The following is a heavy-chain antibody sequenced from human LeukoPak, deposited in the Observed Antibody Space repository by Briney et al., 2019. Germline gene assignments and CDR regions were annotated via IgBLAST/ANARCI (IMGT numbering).Heavy chain of an antibody. D-gene: IGHD3-10*01. J-gene: IGHJ5*02. V-gene: IGHV4-59*01. CDR3: ARLAYGSGSYYGDNWFDP. CDR1: GGSISSYY. Sequence: SETLSLTCTVSGGSISSYYWSWIRQPPGKGLEWIGYIYYSGSTNYNPSLKSRVTISVDTSKNQFSLKLSSVTAADTAVCYCARLAYGSGSYYGDNWFDPWGQGTLVTVSS. CDR2: IYYSGST.